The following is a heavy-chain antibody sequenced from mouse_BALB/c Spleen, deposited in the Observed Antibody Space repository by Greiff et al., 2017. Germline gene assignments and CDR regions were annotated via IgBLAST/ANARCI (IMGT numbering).Heavy chain of an antibody. D-gene: IGHD2-4*01. V-gene: IGHV2-9*02. J-gene: IGHJ3*01. CDR3: ARDEGGLRRGFAY. CDR2: IWAGGST. CDR1: GFSLTSYG. Sequence: VQLQESGPGLVAPSQSLSITCTVSGFSLTSYGVHWVRQPPGKGLEWLGVIWAGGSTNYNSALMSRLSISKDNSKSQVFLKMNSLQTDDTAMYYCARDEGGLRRGFAYWGQGTLVTVSA.